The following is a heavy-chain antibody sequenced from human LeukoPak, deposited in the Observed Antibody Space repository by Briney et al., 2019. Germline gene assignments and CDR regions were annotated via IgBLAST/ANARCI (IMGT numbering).Heavy chain of an antibody. CDR3: AKDTPGWNYAY. D-gene: IGHD1-7*01. V-gene: IGHV3-23*01. Sequence: GGSLRLSCAASGFTVSSNYMSWVRQAPGKGLEWVSAISGSGGSTYYADSVKGRFTISRDNSKNALYLQMNSLRAEDTAVYYCAKDTPGWNYAYWGQGTLVTVSS. J-gene: IGHJ4*02. CDR1: GFTVSSNY. CDR2: ISGSGGST.